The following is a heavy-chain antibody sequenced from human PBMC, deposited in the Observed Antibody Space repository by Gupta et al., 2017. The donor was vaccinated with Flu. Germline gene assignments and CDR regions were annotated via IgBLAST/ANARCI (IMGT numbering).Heavy chain of an antibody. D-gene: IGHD3-16*01. Sequence: EVQLLESGGGLVQPGGSLRLSCAASGFTFSSYAMSWVRQAPGKGLEWVSAISGSGGSTYYADSVKGRFTISRDNSKNTLYLQMNSLRAEDTAVYYCAKEGNQARSAGEYYFDYWGQGTLVTVSS. CDR1: GFTFSSYA. CDR3: AKEGNQARSAGEYYFDY. CDR2: ISGSGGST. V-gene: IGHV3-23*01. J-gene: IGHJ4*02.